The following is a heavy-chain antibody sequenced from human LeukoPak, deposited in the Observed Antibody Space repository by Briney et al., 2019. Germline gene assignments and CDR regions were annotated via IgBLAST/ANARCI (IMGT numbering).Heavy chain of an antibody. CDR3: VKDSIERNGVYDAFDV. J-gene: IGHJ3*01. Sequence: GGSLRLSCVASGFTFTDFAMNWVRQVPGKGPEWVSHIGGGGVDRGYEESVKGRFTVSRDKSRNSLYLQMNSLRGEDTAIYYCVKDSIERNGVYDAFDVWGQGTKVTVAS. CDR1: GFTFTDFA. CDR2: IGGGGVDR. D-gene: IGHD2-8*01. V-gene: IGHV3-23*01.